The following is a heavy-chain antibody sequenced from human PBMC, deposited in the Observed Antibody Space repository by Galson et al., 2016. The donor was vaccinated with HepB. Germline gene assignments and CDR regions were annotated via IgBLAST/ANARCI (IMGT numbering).Heavy chain of an antibody. Sequence: SLRLSCAVSGFTVSNNYMSWVRQAPGKGLEWISAIHLAGRDIYYSDSVRGRFTISRDDSNNMLYLQMNNLRDEDTAVYYCTKHEVRTHDYWGQGTLVTVSS. CDR1: GFTVSNNY. CDR3: TKHEVRTHDY. D-gene: IGHD2-21*01. J-gene: IGHJ4*02. V-gene: IGHV3-53*01. CDR2: IHLAGRDI.